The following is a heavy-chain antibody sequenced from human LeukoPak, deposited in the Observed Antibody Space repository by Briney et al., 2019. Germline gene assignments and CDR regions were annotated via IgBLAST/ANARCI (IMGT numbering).Heavy chain of an antibody. CDR3: ARGRYYGSGSRNNWFDP. CDR2: IYYSGST. CDR1: GDSISSGSYS. Sequence: PSETLSLTCAVSGDSISSGSYSWSWIRQPPGKGLEWIGHIYYSGSTYYNPSLKSRLNMSVDRSKNQLSLKLSSVTAADTAVYYCARGRYYGSGSRNNWFDPWGQGTLVTVSS. V-gene: IGHV4-30-4*07. J-gene: IGHJ5*02. D-gene: IGHD3-10*01.